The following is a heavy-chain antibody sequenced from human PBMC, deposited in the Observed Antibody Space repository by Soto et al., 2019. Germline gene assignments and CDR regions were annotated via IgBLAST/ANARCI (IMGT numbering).Heavy chain of an antibody. J-gene: IGHJ6*02. D-gene: IGHD3-3*01. CDR3: AKEGDYDFWSGSYYYYGMDV. Sequence: GGSLRLSCAASGFTFSSYAMSWVRQAPGKGLEWISAISGSGGSTYYADTVKGRFTISGDNSKNTLYLQMNSLRAEDTAVYYCAKEGDYDFWSGSYYYYGMDVWGQGTTVTVSS. V-gene: IGHV3-23*01. CDR1: GFTFSSYA. CDR2: ISGSGGST.